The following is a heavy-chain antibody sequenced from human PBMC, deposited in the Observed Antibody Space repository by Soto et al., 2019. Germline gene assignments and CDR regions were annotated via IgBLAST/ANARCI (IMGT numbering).Heavy chain of an antibody. CDR2: IYHSGST. J-gene: IGHJ4*02. V-gene: IGHV4-30-2*01. CDR1: GGSISSGGYS. D-gene: IGHD4-17*01. Sequence: SETLSLTCAVSGGSISSGGYSWNWIRQPPGKGLEWIGYIYHSGSTYYSPSLKSRVTISVDGSKNQFFLKLSSVTAADTAVYYCARDERDDYALRSWGQGALLTVSS. CDR3: ARDERDDYALRS.